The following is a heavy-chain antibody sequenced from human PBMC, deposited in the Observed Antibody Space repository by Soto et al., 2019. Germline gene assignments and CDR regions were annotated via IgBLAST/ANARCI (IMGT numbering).Heavy chain of an antibody. Sequence: QITLKESGTTLVKPTQTLTLTCTFSGFSLSTSGVGVGWIRQPPGKALEWLALIYWDDDKRYSPSLKSRRTITKDTSNNQVVLTMTNMDPVDTATYYCAHHVLRYFDWLPPSYYFDYWGQGTLVTVSS. J-gene: IGHJ4*02. CDR2: IYWDDDK. CDR1: GFSLSTSGVG. V-gene: IGHV2-5*02. D-gene: IGHD3-9*01. CDR3: AHHVLRYFDWLPPSYYFDY.